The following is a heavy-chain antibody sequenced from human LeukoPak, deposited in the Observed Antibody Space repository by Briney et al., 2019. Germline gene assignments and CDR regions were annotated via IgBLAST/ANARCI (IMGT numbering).Heavy chain of an antibody. CDR2: ISYDGSNK. J-gene: IGHJ3*02. Sequence: GRSLRLSCAASGFTFSSYGMHWVRQAPGKGLEWVAVISYDGSNKYYADSVKGRFTISRDNSKNTLYLQMNSLRAEDTAVYYCAKLRDIVVVPAAMRAFDIWGQGTMVTVSS. CDR3: AKLRDIVVVPAAMRAFDI. CDR1: GFTFSSYG. V-gene: IGHV3-30*18. D-gene: IGHD2-2*01.